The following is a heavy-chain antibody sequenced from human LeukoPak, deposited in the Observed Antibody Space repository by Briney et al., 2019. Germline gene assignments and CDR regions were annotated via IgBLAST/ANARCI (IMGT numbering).Heavy chain of an antibody. CDR1: GASISSASDY. D-gene: IGHD2-15*01. J-gene: IGHJ5*02. CDR2: IYYGGST. CDR3: ARIGGGSWRNPGYWFDP. V-gene: IGHV4-39*01. Sequence: PSETLSLTCAVSGASISSASDYWGWIRQPPGKGLEWLGSIYYGGSTYDNPSLRSRVTISVDTSKNQFSLNLTSVTAADTAVYYCARIGGGSWRNPGYWFDPWGQGNLVTVSS.